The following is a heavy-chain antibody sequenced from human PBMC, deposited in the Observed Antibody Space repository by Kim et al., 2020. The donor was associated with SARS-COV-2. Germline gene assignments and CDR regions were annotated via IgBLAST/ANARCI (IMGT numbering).Heavy chain of an antibody. Sequence: GESLKISCKGSGYSFTSYWIGWVRQMPGKGLEWMGIIYPGDSDTRYSPSFQGQVTISADKSISTAYLQWSSLKASDTAMYYCARLGDYSNYLGVPKYWGQGTLVTVSS. CDR1: GYSFTSYW. J-gene: IGHJ4*02. CDR2: IYPGDSDT. CDR3: ARLGDYSNYLGVPKY. V-gene: IGHV5-51*01. D-gene: IGHD4-4*01.